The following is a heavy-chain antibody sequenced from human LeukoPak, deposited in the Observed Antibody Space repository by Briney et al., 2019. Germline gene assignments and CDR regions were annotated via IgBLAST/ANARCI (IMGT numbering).Heavy chain of an antibody. Sequence: SETLSLTCTVSGGSISSYYWSWIRQPPGKGLEWIGYIYYSGSTNYNPSLKSRVTISVDTSKNQFFLKLSSVTAADTAVYYCARGPAVAGSVDPGYYYNYGMDVWGQGTTVTVSS. CDR1: GGSISSYY. J-gene: IGHJ6*02. D-gene: IGHD6-19*01. CDR2: IYYSGST. CDR3: ARGPAVAGSVDPGYYYNYGMDV. V-gene: IGHV4-59*01.